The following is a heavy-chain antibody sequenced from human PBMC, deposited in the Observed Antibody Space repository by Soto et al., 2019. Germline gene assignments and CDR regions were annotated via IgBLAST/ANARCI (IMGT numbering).Heavy chain of an antibody. D-gene: IGHD2-15*01. CDR1: GFTFTSSA. Sequence: QMQLVQSGPEVKKPGTSVKVSCKASGFTFTSSAVRWVRQARGQRLEWIGWIVVGSNNTNYAQKFEGRVTLTRGRSTSTRYMGLGSLGSEDAAVYYWAAGTVVDARLYGMEVWGQGTTVTVS. V-gene: IGHV1-58*01. J-gene: IGHJ6*02. CDR2: IVVGSNNT. CDR3: AAGTVVDARLYGMEV.